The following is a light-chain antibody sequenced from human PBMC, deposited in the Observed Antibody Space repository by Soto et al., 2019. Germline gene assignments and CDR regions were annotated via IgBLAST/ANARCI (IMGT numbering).Light chain of an antibody. J-gene: IGLJ3*02. CDR2: EVS. V-gene: IGLV2-14*01. Sequence: QSALTQPASVSGSPGQSITISCTGTSSDVGGYNYVSWYQQHPGKAPKLMIYEVSNRPSGVSNRFSDSKSGNTASLTISGLQAEDAADYYFSSFTSINTWVFGGGTKLTGL. CDR3: SSFTSINTWV. CDR1: SSDVGGYNY.